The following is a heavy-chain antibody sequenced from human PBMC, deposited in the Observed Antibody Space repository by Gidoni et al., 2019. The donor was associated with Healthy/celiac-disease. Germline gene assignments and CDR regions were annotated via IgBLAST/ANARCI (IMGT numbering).Heavy chain of an antibody. Sequence: QVQLVQSGAEVKKPGSSVKVSCKASGGTFSSYAISWVRQAPGQGLEWMGGIIPIFGTANYAQKFQGRVTITADESTSTAYMELSSLRSEDTAVYYCARVRGVYDFWSGYQVGQADYYMDVWGKGTTVTVSS. J-gene: IGHJ6*03. CDR2: IIPIFGTA. D-gene: IGHD3-3*01. CDR3: ARVRGVYDFWSGYQVGQADYYMDV. V-gene: IGHV1-69*01. CDR1: GGTFSSYA.